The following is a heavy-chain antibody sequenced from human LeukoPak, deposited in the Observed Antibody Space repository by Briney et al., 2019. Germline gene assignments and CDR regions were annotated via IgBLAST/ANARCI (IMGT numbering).Heavy chain of an antibody. Sequence: GGSLRLSCAASGFTFKTHAMSWVRQAPGKGLEWVSAISGSGGSTYYADSVKGRFTISRDNSKNTLYLQMNSLRAEDTAVYYCAKVRYSSGWYGDYWGQGTLVTVSS. J-gene: IGHJ4*02. CDR3: AKVRYSSGWYGDY. CDR2: ISGSGGST. CDR1: GFTFKTHA. V-gene: IGHV3-23*01. D-gene: IGHD6-19*01.